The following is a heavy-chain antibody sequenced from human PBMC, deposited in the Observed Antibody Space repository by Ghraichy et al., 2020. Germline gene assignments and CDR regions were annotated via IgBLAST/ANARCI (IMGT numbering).Heavy chain of an antibody. CDR1: GGTFSSYA. D-gene: IGHD5-24*01. Sequence: SVKVSCKASGGTFSSYAISWVRQAPGQGLEWMGGIIPIFGTANYAQKFQGRVTITADESTSTAYMELSSLRSEDTAVYYCAREGRRDGYNLPDNYYGMDVWGQGTTVTVSS. J-gene: IGHJ6*02. V-gene: IGHV1-69*13. CDR2: IIPIFGTA. CDR3: AREGRRDGYNLPDNYYGMDV.